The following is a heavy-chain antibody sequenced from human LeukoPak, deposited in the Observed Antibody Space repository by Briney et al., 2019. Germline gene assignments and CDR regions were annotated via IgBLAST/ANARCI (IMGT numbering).Heavy chain of an antibody. Sequence: GGSLRLSCAASGFTFSSYWMSWVRQAPGKGLEWVANIKQNGSEKYYVDSVKGRFTISRDNAKNSLYLQMNSLRAEDTAVYYCARDRSERAFDIWGQGTMVTVSS. D-gene: IGHD3-3*01. CDR3: ARDRSERAFDI. V-gene: IGHV3-7*03. CDR2: IKQNGSEK. CDR1: GFTFSSYW. J-gene: IGHJ3*02.